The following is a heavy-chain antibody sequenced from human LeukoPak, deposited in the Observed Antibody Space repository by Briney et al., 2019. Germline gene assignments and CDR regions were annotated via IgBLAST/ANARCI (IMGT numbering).Heavy chain of an antibody. CDR3: ARESIVLLWFGEQYYYMDV. D-gene: IGHD3-10*01. CDR2: IYTSGST. CDR1: GGSISSGSYY. Sequence: SETLSLTCTVSGGSISSGSYYWSWIRQPAGKGLEWIGRIYTSGSTNYNPSLKSRVTISVDTSKNQFSLKLSSVTAADTAVYYCARESIVLLWFGEQYYYMDVWGKGTTVTISS. V-gene: IGHV4-61*02. J-gene: IGHJ6*03.